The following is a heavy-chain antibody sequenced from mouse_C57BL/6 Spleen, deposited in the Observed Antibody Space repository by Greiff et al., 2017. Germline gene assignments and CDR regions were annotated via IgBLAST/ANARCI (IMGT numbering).Heavy chain of an antibody. J-gene: IGHJ2*01. CDR2: INPNNGGT. Sequence: EVQLQQSGPELVKPGASVKISCTASGYTFTDYYMNWVKQSPGKSLEWIGDINPNNGGTSYNQQFKGKATLTVDKSSSTAYMELRSLTSEDSAVYYGARTGGLLWLRQGNYCDYWGQGTTLTVSS. V-gene: IGHV1-26*01. CDR3: ARTGGLLWLRQGNYCDY. CDR1: GYTFTDYY. D-gene: IGHD2-2*01.